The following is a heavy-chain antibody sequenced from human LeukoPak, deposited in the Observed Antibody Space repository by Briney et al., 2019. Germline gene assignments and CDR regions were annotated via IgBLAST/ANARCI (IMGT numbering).Heavy chain of an antibody. CDR1: GGSISTSSYY. J-gene: IGHJ5*02. Sequence: SETLSLTCTVSGGSISTSSYYWGWVRQPPGKGLEWIGNIFYSGSTYYSPSLKSRVTISLDTSRNQFSLKLNSVTAADTAVYYCARSTEDWFDPWGQGTLVTVSS. CDR3: ARSTEDWFDP. CDR2: IFYSGST. D-gene: IGHD2-21*02. V-gene: IGHV4-39*07.